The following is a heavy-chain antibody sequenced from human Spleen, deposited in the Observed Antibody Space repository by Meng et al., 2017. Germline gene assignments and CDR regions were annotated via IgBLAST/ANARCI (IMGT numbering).Heavy chain of an antibody. CDR2: IYSGGKT. D-gene: IGHD6-19*01. CDR1: GFTVSHNY. CDR3: ALESGWNYFYY. J-gene: IGHJ4*02. V-gene: IGHV3-66*02. Sequence: GESLKIPCAASGFTVSHNYMSWVRQAPGKGLEWVSVIYSGGKTYYADSVKGRFTISRDNSKNKLYLQMNSLRAEDTAVYYCALESGWNYFYYWGQGTLVTVSS.